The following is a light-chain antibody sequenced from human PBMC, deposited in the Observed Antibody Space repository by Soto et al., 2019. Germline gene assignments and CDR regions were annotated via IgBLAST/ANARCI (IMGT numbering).Light chain of an antibody. V-gene: IGKV3-20*01. J-gene: IGKJ5*01. CDR2: GAS. CDR3: QQYGSSPRVT. CDR1: QSVSSSY. Sequence: EIVLTQSPGTLSLSPGERATLSCRASQSVSSSYLAWYQQKPGQAPRLLIYGASSRATGIPDRFSGGGSGPVSLLTISRLEPEDVAVYYCQQYGSSPRVTFGQGTRLEI.